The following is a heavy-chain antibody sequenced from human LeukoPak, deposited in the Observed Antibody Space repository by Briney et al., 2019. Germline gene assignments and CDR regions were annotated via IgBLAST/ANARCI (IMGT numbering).Heavy chain of an antibody. CDR2: ISYDGSNK. D-gene: IGHD4-17*01. V-gene: IGHV3-30*03. Sequence: GGSLRLSCAASGFTFSSYGMHWVRPAPHKGLERVAVISYDGSNKYYADSVKGRFTISRDNSKNTLYLQMNSLRAEDTAGYYCARGVSTTVTTGFDYWGQGTLVTVSS. CDR3: ARGVSTTVTTGFDY. CDR1: GFTFSSYG. J-gene: IGHJ4*02.